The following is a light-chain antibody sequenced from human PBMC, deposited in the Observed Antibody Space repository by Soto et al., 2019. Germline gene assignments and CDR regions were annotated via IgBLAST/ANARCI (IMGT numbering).Light chain of an antibody. V-gene: IGKV4-1*01. CDR3: YQYYNSPGT. CDR2: WAS. CDR1: QSVLFSSRDKNY. Sequence: DIVMTQSPDSLAVSLGERATINCKSSQSVLFSSRDKNYLAWYQQKPGQPPRLLFYWASNRESGVPDRFSGSGAGTDFTLPITSLQADVLAGYYCYQYYNSPGTLGQGTQVAIQ. J-gene: IGKJ1*01.